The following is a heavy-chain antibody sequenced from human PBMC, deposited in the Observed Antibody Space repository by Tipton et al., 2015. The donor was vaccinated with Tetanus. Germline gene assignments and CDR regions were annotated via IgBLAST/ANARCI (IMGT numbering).Heavy chain of an antibody. Sequence: GLVKPSETLSLTCGVSGVSIRSSSYFWGWIRQPPGEGLEWIGHIFYTGSSHYNPSLESRVTISVDTSKNQFSLKLASVTAADTAVYFCARANFDFSKKGPFDSWGQGIPVIVSA. CDR2: IFYTGSS. V-gene: IGHV4-39*07. J-gene: IGHJ4*02. CDR1: GVSIRSSSYF. D-gene: IGHD3-3*01. CDR3: ARANFDFSKKGPFDS.